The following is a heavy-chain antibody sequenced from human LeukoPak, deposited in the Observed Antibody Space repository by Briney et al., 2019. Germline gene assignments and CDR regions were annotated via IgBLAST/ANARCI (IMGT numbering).Heavy chain of an antibody. CDR3: ASGVVATITEVSYYYYGMDV. CDR1: GYTFTSYD. J-gene: IGHJ6*02. D-gene: IGHD5-12*01. V-gene: IGHV1-2*02. CDR2: INPNSGGT. Sequence: ASVKVSCKASGYTFTSYDINWVRQATGQGLEWMGWINPNSGGTNYAQKFQGRVTMTRDTSISTAYMELSRLRSDDTAVYYCASGVVATITEVSYYYYGMDVWGQGTTVTISS.